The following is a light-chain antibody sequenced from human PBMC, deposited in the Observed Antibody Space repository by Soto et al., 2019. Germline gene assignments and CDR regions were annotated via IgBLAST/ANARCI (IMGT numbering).Light chain of an antibody. V-gene: IGLV2-11*01. CDR2: DVS. CDR1: SSDVGGYNY. Sequence: QSALTQPRSVSGSPGQSVAISCTGTSSDVGGYNYVSWYQQHPGKAPKLMIYDVSKRPSGVPDRFSASKSGNTASLTISGLQAEDEADYYCCSYAGGSYVFGTGTKLTVL. J-gene: IGLJ1*01. CDR3: CSYAGGSYV.